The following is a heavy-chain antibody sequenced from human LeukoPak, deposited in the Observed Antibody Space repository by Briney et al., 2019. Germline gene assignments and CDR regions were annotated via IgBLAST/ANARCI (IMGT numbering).Heavy chain of an antibody. V-gene: IGHV4-39*07. D-gene: IGHD3-10*01. CDR1: GGSISSSTYY. Sequence: SETLSLTCTVSGGSISSSTYYWGWIRQPPGKGLEWIGSIYYSGNTYYNPSLKSRVTISVDTSKNHFSLKLSSVTAADTAVYYCARDAAYYYGSGSYRNGIDYWGQGSLVTVSS. J-gene: IGHJ4*02. CDR3: ARDAAYYYGSGSYRNGIDY. CDR2: IYYSGNT.